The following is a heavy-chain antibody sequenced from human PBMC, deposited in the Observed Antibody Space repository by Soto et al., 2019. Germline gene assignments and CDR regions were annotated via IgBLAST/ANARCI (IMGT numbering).Heavy chain of an antibody. Sequence: GSLRLSCATSGFTFISNSMSWVRQAPGKGLEWVSTISGGGDSTWYADSVKGRFTISRDNSRNTVFLHMNSLRAEDMDVYYCTRIGFGDMYYYYGMDVWSQGTTVTVSS. D-gene: IGHD3-10*01. J-gene: IGHJ6*02. CDR2: ISGGGDST. CDR1: GFTFISNS. V-gene: IGHV3-23*01. CDR3: TRIGFGDMYYYYGMDV.